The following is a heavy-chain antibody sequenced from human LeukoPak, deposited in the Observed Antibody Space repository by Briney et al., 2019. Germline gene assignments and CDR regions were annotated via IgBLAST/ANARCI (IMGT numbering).Heavy chain of an antibody. D-gene: IGHD6-13*01. CDR1: GCSLSSYY. V-gene: IGHV4-4*07. Sequence: SETLSLTCAASGCSLSSYYWSWIRQPAGKGLEWIGRIYSSGSTNYNPALKSRGTMSVDPSKNQFSLQLSSVTAADTAVYYCARDVSERLVTPRGLKNGFDYWGQGTLVTVSS. CDR2: IYSSGST. J-gene: IGHJ4*02. CDR3: ARDVSERLVTPRGLKNGFDY.